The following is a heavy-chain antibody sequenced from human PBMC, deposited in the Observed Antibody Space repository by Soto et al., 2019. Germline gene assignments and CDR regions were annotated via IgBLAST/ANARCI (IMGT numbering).Heavy chain of an antibody. V-gene: IGHV4-30-4*01. Sequence: PSETLSLTCTVSGGSISSGDYYWSWIRQPPGKGLEWIGYIYYTGNTYYNPSLKSRVTISVDTSKNQFSLSLSSVTAEDTAVYYCARGATDGLWFGELSSGLFDYWGQGALVTVSS. CDR3: ARGATDGLWFGELSSGLFDY. CDR2: IYYTGNT. D-gene: IGHD3-10*01. J-gene: IGHJ4*02. CDR1: GGSISSGDYY.